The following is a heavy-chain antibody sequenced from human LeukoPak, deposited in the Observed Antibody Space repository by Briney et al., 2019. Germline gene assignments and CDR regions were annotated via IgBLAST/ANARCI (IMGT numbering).Heavy chain of an antibody. CDR3: ARGLSRIFGVVIIGRSFDY. J-gene: IGHJ4*02. CDR1: GYTFSGYY. CDR2: VNPYSGGT. V-gene: IGHV1-2*06. D-gene: IGHD3-3*01. Sequence: ASVKVSCKASGYTFSGYYVHWVRHAPGQGLEWMGRVNPYSGGTNYAQKFQGRVTMTRDTSISIVYMELSSLRSDDTAVYFCARGLSRIFGVVIIGRSFDYWGQGTLVTVSS.